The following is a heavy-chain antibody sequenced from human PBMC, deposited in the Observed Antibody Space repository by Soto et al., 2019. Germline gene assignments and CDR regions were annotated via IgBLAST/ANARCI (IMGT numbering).Heavy chain of an antibody. CDR3: ARDYRDIVVVPAAIPYYYYYGMDV. CDR2: IYYSGST. J-gene: IGHJ6*02. D-gene: IGHD2-2*01. CDR1: GGSISSGGYY. V-gene: IGHV4-31*03. Sequence: QVQLQESGPGLVKPSQTLSLTCTVSGGSISSGGYYWSWIRQHPGKGLEWIGYIYYSGSTYYNPSLKSRVTISVDTSKNQFSLKLSSVTAADTAVYYCARDYRDIVVVPAAIPYYYYYGMDVWGQGTTVTVSS.